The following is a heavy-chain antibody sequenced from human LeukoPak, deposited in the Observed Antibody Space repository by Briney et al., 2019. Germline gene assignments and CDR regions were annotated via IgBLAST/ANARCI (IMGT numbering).Heavy chain of an antibody. CDR1: GFTFSYHW. J-gene: IGHJ4*02. Sequence: GGSLRLSCAASGFTFSYHWMHWVRQAPGKGLVWVSRINGDGSSSTYADSVKGRFTISRDNAKNTLYLQMSSLRAEDTAVYYCSRVGQGEYSVYPLDYWGQGTLVTVSS. CDR3: SRVGQGEYSVYPLDY. V-gene: IGHV3-74*01. CDR2: INGDGSSS. D-gene: IGHD5/OR15-5a*01.